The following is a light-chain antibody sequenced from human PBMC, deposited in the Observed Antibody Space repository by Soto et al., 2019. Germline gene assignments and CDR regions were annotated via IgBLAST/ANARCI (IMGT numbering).Light chain of an antibody. CDR2: EVS. V-gene: IGLV2-14*01. J-gene: IGLJ2*01. CDR3: SSYSSSSTNVV. CDR1: SSDIAIYNY. Sequence: QSALTQPASVSGSPGQSITISCTGTSSDIAIYNYVSLYQQHPGKAPKLMIYEVSNRPSGVSNRFSGSKSGNTASLTISGLQAEDEADYYCSSYSSSSTNVVFGGGTKLTV.